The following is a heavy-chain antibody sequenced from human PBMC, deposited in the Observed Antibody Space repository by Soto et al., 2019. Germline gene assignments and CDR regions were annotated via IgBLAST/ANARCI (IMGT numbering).Heavy chain of an antibody. CDR2: VHFGVSRT. Sequence: GESLKISCKGPRYSFTTNWIAWVRQMPGKGPEWMGSVHFGVSRTRYGPSFEGQVTISADRSISTAYLQWSSLRAEDTAVYYCARDLYSSSFHWGQGTLVTVSS. D-gene: IGHD6-6*01. J-gene: IGHJ4*02. CDR3: ARDLYSSSFH. CDR1: RYSFTTNW. V-gene: IGHV5-51*01.